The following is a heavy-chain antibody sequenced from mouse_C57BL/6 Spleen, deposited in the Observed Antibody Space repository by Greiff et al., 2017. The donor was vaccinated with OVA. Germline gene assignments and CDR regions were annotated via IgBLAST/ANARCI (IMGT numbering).Heavy chain of an antibody. CDR2: IDPSDSYT. CDR1: GYTFTSYW. CDR3: ARGDGNYAEYCAV. V-gene: IGHV1-69*01. D-gene: IGHD2-1*01. J-gene: IGHJ1*03. Sequence: QVQLQQPGAELVMPGASVKLSCKASGYTFTSYWMHWVKQRPGQGLEWIGEIDPSDSYTNYNQKFKGKSTLTVDKSSSTAYMQLSSLTSEDSAGYYGARGDGNYAEYCAVWGTGTTVTVSS.